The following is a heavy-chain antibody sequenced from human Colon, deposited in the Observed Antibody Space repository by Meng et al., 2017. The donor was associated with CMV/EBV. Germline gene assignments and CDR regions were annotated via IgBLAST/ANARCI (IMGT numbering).Heavy chain of an antibody. CDR1: GFTFSSYG. CDR2: IRNDRSYE. V-gene: IGHV3-30*02. Sequence: VVSGGGVVQPGGSLRLSCAASGFTFSSYGMHWVRQAPGKGLEWVTFIRNDRSYEYYADSVQGRFTVSRDNSKNTMYLQMNSLGGDDTAVYYCAKVADYADFVMEYWGQGTLVTVSS. D-gene: IGHD4-17*01. J-gene: IGHJ4*02. CDR3: AKVADYADFVMEY.